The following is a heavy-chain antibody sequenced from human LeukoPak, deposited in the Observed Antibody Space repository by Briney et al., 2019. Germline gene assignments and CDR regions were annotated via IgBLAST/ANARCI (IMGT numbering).Heavy chain of an antibody. CDR3: ARWAAQAFDY. D-gene: IGHD2-15*01. Sequence: PLETLSLTCAVYGGSFSGYYWSWIRQPPGKGLEWIGYIYHIGSTNYNPALKSRVTISADTSKNQFSLKLTSVTAADTAVYYCARWAAQAFDYWGQGTLVTVSS. CDR2: IYHIGST. CDR1: GGSFSGYY. J-gene: IGHJ4*02. V-gene: IGHV4-59*08.